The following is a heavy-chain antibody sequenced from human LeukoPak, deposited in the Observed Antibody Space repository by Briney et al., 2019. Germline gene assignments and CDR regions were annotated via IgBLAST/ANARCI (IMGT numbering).Heavy chain of an antibody. CDR2: IYYSGST. J-gene: IGHJ4*02. CDR1: GGSISSSSYY. Sequence: SETLSLTCTVSGGSISSSSYYWGWIRQPPGKGLEWIGSIYYSGSTYYNPSLKSRVTISVDTSKNQFSLKLSSVTAADTAVYYCARDHSNYDFDYWGQGTLVTVSS. D-gene: IGHD4-11*01. V-gene: IGHV4-39*02. CDR3: ARDHSNYDFDY.